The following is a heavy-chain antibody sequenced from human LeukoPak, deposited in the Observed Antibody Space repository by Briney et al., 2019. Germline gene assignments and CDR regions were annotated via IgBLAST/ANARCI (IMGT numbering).Heavy chain of an antibody. Sequence: GGSLRLSCAASGFTFSGSAMHWVRHASGKGLELVGRIRSKANSYATAYAASVKGRFTISRDDSKNTAYLQMNSLKTEDTAVYYCSIGYSYGAWDYYYGMDVWGQGTTVTVSS. J-gene: IGHJ6*02. CDR1: GFTFSGSA. D-gene: IGHD5-18*01. CDR3: SIGYSYGAWDYYYGMDV. V-gene: IGHV3-73*01. CDR2: IRSKANSYAT.